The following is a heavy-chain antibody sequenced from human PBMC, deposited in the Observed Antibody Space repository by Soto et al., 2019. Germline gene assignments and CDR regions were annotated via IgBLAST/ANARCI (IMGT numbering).Heavy chain of an antibody. CDR3: APRWKLGIRYFDY. D-gene: IGHD7-27*01. CDR1: GGSFSGYY. V-gene: IGHV4-34*01. CDR2: INHSGST. Sequence: SETLSLTCAVYGGSFSGYYWSWIRQPPGKGLEWIGEINHSGSTNYNPSLKSRVTISVDTSKNQFSRKLSSVTAADTAVYYCAPRWKLGIRYFDYWGQGTLVTVSS. J-gene: IGHJ4*02.